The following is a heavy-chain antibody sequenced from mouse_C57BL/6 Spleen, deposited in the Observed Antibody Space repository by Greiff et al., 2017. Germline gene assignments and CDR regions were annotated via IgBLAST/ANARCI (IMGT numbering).Heavy chain of an antibody. D-gene: IGHD2-5*01. CDR3: ARGAYYSNYNAY. J-gene: IGHJ3*01. Sequence: EVKLLESGPGLVKPSQSLSLTCSVTGYSITSGYYWNWIRQFPGNKLEWMGYISYDGSNNYNPSLKNRISITRDTSKNQFFLKLNSVTTEDTATYYCARGAYYSNYNAYWGQGTLVTVSA. V-gene: IGHV3-6*01. CDR1: GYSITSGYY. CDR2: ISYDGSN.